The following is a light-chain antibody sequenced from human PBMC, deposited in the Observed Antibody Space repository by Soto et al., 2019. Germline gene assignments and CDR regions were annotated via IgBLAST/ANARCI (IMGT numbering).Light chain of an antibody. Sequence: QSALTQPASVSGSPGQSITISCTGTSSDVGGYNYVSWYQQHPGKAPKLMIYEVSNRPSGVSNRFSGSKSGNTASLTISGLQHEEEADYSCSSYKSRSTYVFGTGTKVTV. CDR2: EVS. J-gene: IGLJ1*01. CDR1: SSDVGGYNY. V-gene: IGLV2-14*01. CDR3: SSYKSRSTYV.